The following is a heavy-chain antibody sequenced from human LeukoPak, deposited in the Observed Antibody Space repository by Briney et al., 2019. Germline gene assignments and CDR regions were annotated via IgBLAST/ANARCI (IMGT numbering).Heavy chain of an antibody. V-gene: IGHV1-69*05. CDR2: IFPIFGTA. CDR1: GGTFSSYA. CDR3: ARDTRSGSYTTSLRAFDI. D-gene: IGHD1-26*01. Sequence: SVKVSCKASGGTFSSYAISWVRQAPGQGLEWMGGIFPIFGTANYAQKFQGRVTITTDESTSTAYMELSSLRSEDTAVYYCARDTRSGSYTTSLRAFDIWGQGTMVTVSS. J-gene: IGHJ3*02.